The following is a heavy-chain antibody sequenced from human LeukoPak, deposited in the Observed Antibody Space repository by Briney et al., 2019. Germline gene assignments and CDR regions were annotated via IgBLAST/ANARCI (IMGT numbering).Heavy chain of an antibody. CDR2: IWYDGSRE. CDR1: GFTFSRHG. CDR3: ARLADWNLDS. Sequence: GSMRLSCAASGFTFSRHGMYWVRQAPGEGLEWVALIWYDGSREDYPDSVKGRFTISRDNAKNMVYLQMNSLRAEDTAVYYCARLADWNLDSWGQGTLVTVSS. J-gene: IGHJ4*02. V-gene: IGHV3-33*01. D-gene: IGHD1-1*01.